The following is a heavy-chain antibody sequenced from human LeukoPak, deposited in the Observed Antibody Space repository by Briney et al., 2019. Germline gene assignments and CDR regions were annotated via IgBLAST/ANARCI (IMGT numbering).Heavy chain of an antibody. J-gene: IGHJ6*04. CDR1: GFTFINYG. CDR3: AKGDYVPDV. Sequence: GGSLRLSCAACGFTFINYGMQWVRQAPGKGLEWVAFIRYDGTKKYYADSVKGRITIYRDNTKNTLYLQMNSLRAEDTAVYYCAKGDYVPDVWGKGTTVTVSS. CDR2: IRYDGTKK. V-gene: IGHV3-30*02. D-gene: IGHD4-17*01.